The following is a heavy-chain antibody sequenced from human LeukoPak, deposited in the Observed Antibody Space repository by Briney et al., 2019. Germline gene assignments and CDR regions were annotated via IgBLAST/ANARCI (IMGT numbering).Heavy chain of an antibody. CDR1: GGSFSGYY. D-gene: IGHD2-2*02. J-gene: IGHJ4*02. CDR2: INHSGST. CDR3: ARALIPAARPFDY. V-gene: IGHV4-34*01. Sequence: PSETLPLTCAVYGGSFSGYYWSWIRQPPGKGLEWIGEINHSGSTNYNPSLKSRVTISVDTSKHHFSLKLSSVTAADTAVYYCARALIPAARPFDYWGQGALVTVSS.